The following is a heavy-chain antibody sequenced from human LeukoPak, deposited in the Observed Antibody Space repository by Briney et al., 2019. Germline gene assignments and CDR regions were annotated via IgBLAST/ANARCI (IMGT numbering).Heavy chain of an antibody. D-gene: IGHD3-10*01. Sequence: GGSLRLSCAASGFTFSSYSMNWVRQTPGKGLEWVSSISNSGSYIYYADSLKGRFTISRDNAKNSLYLQMNSLRAEDTAVYYCARDTIQVRGVQVNWFDPWGQGTLVTVSS. V-gene: IGHV3-21*04. CDR2: ISNSGSYI. J-gene: IGHJ5*02. CDR3: ARDTIQVRGVQVNWFDP. CDR1: GFTFSSYS.